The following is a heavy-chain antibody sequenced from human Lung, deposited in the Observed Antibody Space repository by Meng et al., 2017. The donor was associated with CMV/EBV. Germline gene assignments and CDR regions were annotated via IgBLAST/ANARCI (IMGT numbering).Heavy chain of an antibody. CDR2: IYYSGST. CDR3: AKENYDSSGDDAFDI. D-gene: IGHD3-22*01. V-gene: IGHV4-39*07. Sequence: SQXXXLTXTVSGGSISSSSYYWGWIRQPPGKGLEWIGSIYYSGSTYYNPSLKSRVTISVDTSKNQFSLKLSSVTAADTAVYYCAKENYDSSGDDAFDIWGQGKXVTVSS. J-gene: IGHJ3*02. CDR1: GGSISSSSYY.